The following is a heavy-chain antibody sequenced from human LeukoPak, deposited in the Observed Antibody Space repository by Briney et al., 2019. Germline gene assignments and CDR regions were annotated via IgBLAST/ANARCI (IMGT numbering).Heavy chain of an antibody. CDR2: ISYDGSNK. V-gene: IGHV3-30-3*01. CDR1: GFTFSSYA. J-gene: IGHJ4*02. CDR3: ARDRSGTGVYYYFDY. D-gene: IGHD1-1*01. Sequence: GGSLRLSCAASGFTFSSYAMHWVRQAPGKGLEWVAVISYDGSNKYYADSVKGRFTISRDNSKNTLYLQMNSLRAEDTAVYYCARDRSGTGVYYYFDYWGQGTLVTVSS.